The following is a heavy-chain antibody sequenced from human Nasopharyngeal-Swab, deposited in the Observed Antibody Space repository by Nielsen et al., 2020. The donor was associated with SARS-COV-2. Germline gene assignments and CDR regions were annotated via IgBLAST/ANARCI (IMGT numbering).Heavy chain of an antibody. CDR3: ARQGKGSYYVMDV. CDR1: GGSINSSY. CDR2: ISYSGST. Sequence: SETLSLTCTVSGGSINSSYWSWIRQPPGKGLEWIGYISYSGSTNYNPSRTSRVTISVDTSKNQFSLKLSSVTAADTAVYYCARQGKGSYYVMDVWGQGTTVTVSS. J-gene: IGHJ6*02. V-gene: IGHV4-59*08.